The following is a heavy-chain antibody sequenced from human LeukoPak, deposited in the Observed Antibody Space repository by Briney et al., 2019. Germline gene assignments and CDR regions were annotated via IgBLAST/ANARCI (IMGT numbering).Heavy chain of an antibody. Sequence: SETLSLTCTVSGGSIISYYWSWVRQPPGKGLEWIGYIYYSGSTNYNPSLKSRVTISVDTSKNQFSLKLSSVTAADTAVYYCASPGYYYGSGSVDDAFDIWGQGTMVTVSS. J-gene: IGHJ3*02. CDR1: GGSIISYY. D-gene: IGHD3-10*01. V-gene: IGHV4-59*01. CDR2: IYYSGST. CDR3: ASPGYYYGSGSVDDAFDI.